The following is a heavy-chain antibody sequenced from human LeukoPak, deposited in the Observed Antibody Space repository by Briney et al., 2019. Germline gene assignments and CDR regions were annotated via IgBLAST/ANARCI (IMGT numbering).Heavy chain of an antibody. CDR1: GFTFSSYV. D-gene: IGHD6-6*01. J-gene: IGHJ4*02. CDR2: ISGSGGST. V-gene: IGHV3-23*01. CDR3: AKGGSSQPNYFNY. Sequence: PGGSLRLSCAASGFTFSSYVMTWVRQAPGKGLEWVSAISGSGGSTYYADSVKGRFTISRDNSKNTLYLQMNSLRAEDTAVYYCAKGGSSQPNYFNYWGQGTLVTVSS.